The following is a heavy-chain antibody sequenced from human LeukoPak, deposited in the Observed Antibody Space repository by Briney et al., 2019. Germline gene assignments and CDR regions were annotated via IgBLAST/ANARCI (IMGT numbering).Heavy chain of an antibody. CDR1: GGSISGGIYS. J-gene: IGHJ4*02. V-gene: IGHV4-30-2*01. Sequence: SETLSLTCAVSGGSISGGIYSWNWVRQPPGKGLEWIGFVYHSVNIHYNPSLESRVTISVDRSKNRFSLKLNSVTAADTAVYYCARSRTGYYRYLDSWGQGTLVTVSS. CDR2: VYHSVNI. D-gene: IGHD3-9*01. CDR3: ARSRTGYYRYLDS.